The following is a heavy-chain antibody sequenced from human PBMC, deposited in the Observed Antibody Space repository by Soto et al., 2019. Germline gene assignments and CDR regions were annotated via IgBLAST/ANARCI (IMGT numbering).Heavy chain of an antibody. CDR1: GFTFSFYE. J-gene: IGHJ6*02. Sequence: GGSLRLYSAASGFTFSFYELYLVRPARLNAVTSVSYISRIGSTIYYADSEKGRFTISKDNAKNSLYLQMNSLRAEDTAVYYCASGGRFLEWLPSYGMDGWGQGTTVTVPS. D-gene: IGHD3-3*01. CDR3: ASGGRFLEWLPSYGMDG. CDR2: ISRIGSTI. V-gene: IGHV3-48*03.